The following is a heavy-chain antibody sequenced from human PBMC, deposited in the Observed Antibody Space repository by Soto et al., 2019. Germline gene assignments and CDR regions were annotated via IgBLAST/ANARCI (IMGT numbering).Heavy chain of an antibody. CDR1: GGTFSSYA. CDR3: ARLPDSSGWYTNWFDP. V-gene: IGHV1-69*13. J-gene: IGHJ5*02. D-gene: IGHD6-19*01. CDR2: IIPIFGTA. Sequence: WASVKVSCKASGGTFSSYAISWVRQAPGQGLEWMGGIIPIFGTANYAQKFQGRVTITADESTSTAYMELSSLRSEDTAVYYFARLPDSSGWYTNWFDPWGQGTLVTVSS.